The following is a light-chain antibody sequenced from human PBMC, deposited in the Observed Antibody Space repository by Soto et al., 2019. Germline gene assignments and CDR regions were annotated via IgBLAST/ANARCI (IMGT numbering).Light chain of an antibody. Sequence: IVLSQSLGTLSLDAMEGRTLFCTASQNLGTLYLAWFQQKSGQAPRLLIYSASRRATGIPDRFSGSGSGTDFTLTISSLEPEDFAVYYCQPCSNWPPITFGQGTRLAIK. V-gene: IGKV3-11*01. J-gene: IGKJ5*01. CDR1: QNLGTLY. CDR2: SAS. CDR3: QPCSNWPPIT.